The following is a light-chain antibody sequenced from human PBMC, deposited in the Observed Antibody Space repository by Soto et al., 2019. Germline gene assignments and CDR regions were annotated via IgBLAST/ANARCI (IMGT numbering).Light chain of an antibody. Sequence: EIVLTQSPGTLSLSPGESVTISCRASQRGSSSYLAWYQQKPGQAPRLLIYGASSRATGIADRLSGSGSGTDFTLTISRLETEDFAVYYWQQYGSAPWKFGQGTKVESK. CDR1: QRGSSSY. V-gene: IGKV3-20*01. J-gene: IGKJ1*01. CDR3: QQYGSAPWK. CDR2: GAS.